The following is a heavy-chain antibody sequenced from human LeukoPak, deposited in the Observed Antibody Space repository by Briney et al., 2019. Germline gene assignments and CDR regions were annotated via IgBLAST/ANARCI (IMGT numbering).Heavy chain of an antibody. V-gene: IGHV3-33*01. CDR3: ASGLQYYFDY. CDR1: GFTFSSYG. CDR2: IWYDGSNK. J-gene: IGHJ4*02. Sequence: GGSLRLSCAASGFTFSSYGMHWVRQAPGKGLEWVAVIWYDGSNKYCADSVKGRFTIPRDNSKNTLYLQMNSLRAEDTAVYYCASGLQYYFDYWGQGTLVTVSS.